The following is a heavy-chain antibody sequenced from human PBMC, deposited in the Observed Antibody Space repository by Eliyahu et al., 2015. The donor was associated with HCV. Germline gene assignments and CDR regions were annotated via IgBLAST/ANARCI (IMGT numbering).Heavy chain of an antibody. V-gene: IGHV3-30-3*01. Sequence: QVQLVESGGGVVQPGKSLRLSCAASGFTFTAHALHWVRQAPGKGLEWVGVISYDGINKYYANSVQGRFTISRDNSENTLYLQLNSLRGEDSAVYYCARDRSRPSGFWSGSGYMDVWGKGTTVVVSS. CDR1: GFTFTAHA. CDR2: ISYDGINK. CDR3: ARDRSRPSGFWSGSGYMDV. D-gene: IGHD3-3*01. J-gene: IGHJ6*03.